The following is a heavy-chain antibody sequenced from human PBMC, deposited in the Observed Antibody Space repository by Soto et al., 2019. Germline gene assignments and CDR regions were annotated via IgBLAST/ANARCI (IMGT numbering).Heavy chain of an antibody. V-gene: IGHV4-61*01. CDR2: IYYNGNT. D-gene: IGHD1-26*01. J-gene: IGHJ6*02. Sequence: QVQLQESGPGLVKPSETLSLTCTVSNGSVSSGSYYWNWIRQPPGRGLEWIGYIYYNGNTNYNPALRSRLTRSVDTSKNQFSLKLTSVTAADAAVYYCARYSGSGHARIMDVWGHGTTVAVSS. CDR1: NGSVSSGSYY. CDR3: ARYSGSGHARIMDV.